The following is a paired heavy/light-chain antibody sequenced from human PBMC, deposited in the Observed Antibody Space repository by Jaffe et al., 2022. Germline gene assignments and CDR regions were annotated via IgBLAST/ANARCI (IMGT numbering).Light chain of an antibody. CDR1: SSDVGGYNY. J-gene: IGLJ2*01. CDR3: SSYTSSSTLLVV. CDR2: EVS. Sequence: QSALTQPASVSGSPGQSITISCTGTSSDVGGYNYVSWYQQHPGKAPKLMIYEVSNRPSGVSNRFSGSKSGNTASLTISGLQAEDEADYYCSSYTSSSTLLVVFGGGTKLTVL. V-gene: IGLV2-14*01.
Heavy chain of an antibody. V-gene: IGHV4-38-2*02. Sequence: QVQLQESGPGLVKPSETLSLTCAVSGYSISSGYYWGWIRQPPGKGLEWIGSIYHSGSTYYNPSLKSRVTISVDTSKNQFSLKLSSVTAADTAVYYCARDRIELRYFDWSTPPDAFDIWGQGTMVTVSS. D-gene: IGHD3-9*01. CDR3: ARDRIELRYFDWSTPPDAFDI. CDR1: GYSISSGYY. J-gene: IGHJ3*02. CDR2: IYHSGST.